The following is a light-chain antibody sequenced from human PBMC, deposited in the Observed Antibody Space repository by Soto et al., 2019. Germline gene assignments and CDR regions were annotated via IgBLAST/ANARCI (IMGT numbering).Light chain of an antibody. Sequence: DIQMTQSPSTLSASVGDRVTITCRASQSITTWLAWYQQKPGKAPKLLIYQASGLQSGVPSRFRGSGSGTEFTLTITSLQPDDFATYYCQQYNTYSPYTFGQGTRLDIK. CDR3: QQYNTYSPYT. V-gene: IGKV1-5*03. CDR1: QSITTW. J-gene: IGKJ2*01. CDR2: QAS.